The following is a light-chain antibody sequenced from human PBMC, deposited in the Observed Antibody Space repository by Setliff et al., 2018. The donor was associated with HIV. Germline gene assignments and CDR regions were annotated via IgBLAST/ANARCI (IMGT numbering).Light chain of an antibody. CDR1: SSDVGNYNL. V-gene: IGLV2-23*01. CDR2: EGS. Sequence: QSVLTQPASVSGSPGQSITISCTGTSSDVGNYNLVSWYQQHPGKAPKLIIYEGSKRRPSGVSNRFSASKSGNTASLTISGLQAEDESDYYCCSYAGNSVYAFGSGTKVTVL. CDR3: CSYAGNSVYA. J-gene: IGLJ1*01.